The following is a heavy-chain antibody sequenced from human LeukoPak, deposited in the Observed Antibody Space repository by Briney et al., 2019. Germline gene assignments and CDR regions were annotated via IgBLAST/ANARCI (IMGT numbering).Heavy chain of an antibody. CDR1: AYTLTDYY. V-gene: IGHV1-2*06. CDR3: ATTSGHFYY. J-gene: IGHJ4*02. CDR2: INPSSGDT. D-gene: IGHD1-26*01. Sequence: ASVKVSCKASAYTLTDYYVHWVRQAPGQGLEWMGRINPSSGDTNYAQNFQGRVTMTRDTSISTAYMELSRLRSDDTAVYYCATTSGHFYYWGQGTLVTVSS.